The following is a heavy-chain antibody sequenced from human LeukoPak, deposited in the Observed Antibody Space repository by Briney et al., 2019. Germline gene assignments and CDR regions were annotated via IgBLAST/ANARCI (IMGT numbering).Heavy chain of an antibody. D-gene: IGHD3-22*01. J-gene: IGHJ4*02. CDR2: IYYSGST. CDR3: ARFKANSSGYHFDY. V-gene: IGHV4-59*08. CDR1: GGSISSYY. Sequence: SETLSLTCTVSGGSISSYYWSWIRQPPGKGLEWIGYIYYSGSTNYNPSLKSRVTIPVDTSKNQFSLKLSSVAAADTAVYYCARFKANSSGYHFDYWGQGTLVTVSS.